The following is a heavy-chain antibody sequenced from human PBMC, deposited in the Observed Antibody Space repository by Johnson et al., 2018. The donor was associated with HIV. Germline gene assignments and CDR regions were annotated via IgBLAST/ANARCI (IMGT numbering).Heavy chain of an antibody. CDR3: AIIAVAVSGDAFDI. Sequence: VQLVESGGGVVQPGRSLRLSCAASGFTFSSYGMHWVRQAPGKGLEWVAVISYDGSNKYYADSVKGRFTISRDNSKNTLYLQMNSLRAEDTAVYYCAIIAVAVSGDAFDIWGKGTMVTVSS. CDR1: GFTFSSYG. V-gene: IGHV3-30*03. CDR2: ISYDGSNK. D-gene: IGHD6-19*01. J-gene: IGHJ3*02.